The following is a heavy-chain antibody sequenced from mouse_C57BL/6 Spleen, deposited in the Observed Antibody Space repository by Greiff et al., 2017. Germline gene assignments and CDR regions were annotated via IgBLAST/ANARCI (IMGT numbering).Heavy chain of an antibody. Sequence: VQGVESGAELVRPGASVTLSCKASGYTFTDYEMHWVKQTPVHGLEWIGAIDPETGGTAYNQKFKGKAILTADKSSSTAYMELRSLTSEDSAVYYCTREGIYYGNPYYAMDYWGQGTSVTVSS. J-gene: IGHJ4*01. CDR2: IDPETGGT. CDR3: TREGIYYGNPYYAMDY. D-gene: IGHD2-1*01. V-gene: IGHV1-15*01. CDR1: GYTFTDYE.